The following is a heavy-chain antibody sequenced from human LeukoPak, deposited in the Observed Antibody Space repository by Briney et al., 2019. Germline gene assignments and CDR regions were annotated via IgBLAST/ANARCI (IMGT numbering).Heavy chain of an antibody. CDR1: GGSFSGYY. CDR3: ARLGGYYAIDY. V-gene: IGHV4-34*01. J-gene: IGHJ4*02. CDR2: INHSGST. Sequence: SETLSLTCAVYGGSFSGYYWSWIRQPPGKGLEWIGEINHSGSTNYNPSLKSRVTISVDTSKNQFSLKLSSVTAADTAVYYCARLGGYYAIDYWGQGTLVTVSS. D-gene: IGHD2-2*01.